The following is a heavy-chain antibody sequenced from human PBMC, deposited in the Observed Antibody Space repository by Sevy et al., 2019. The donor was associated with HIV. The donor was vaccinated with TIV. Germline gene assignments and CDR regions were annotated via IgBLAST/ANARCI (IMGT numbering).Heavy chain of an antibody. Sequence: GGSLRLSCAASAFTFSSYSMIWVRQAPGKGLEWISYISGGSVTIYYADSVKGRFTISRDNAKKSVYLEMNSLRVEDTAVYYCARDWWDSYGYHWLDPWGQGTLVTVSS. V-gene: IGHV3-48*01. D-gene: IGHD5-18*01. CDR1: AFTFSSYS. CDR3: ARDWWDSYGYHWLDP. J-gene: IGHJ5*02. CDR2: ISGGSVTI.